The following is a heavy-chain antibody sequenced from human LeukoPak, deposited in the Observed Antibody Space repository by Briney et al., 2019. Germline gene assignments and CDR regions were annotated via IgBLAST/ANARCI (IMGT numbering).Heavy chain of an antibody. Sequence: SETLSLTCTVSGDSISNYYWSWIRQPAGKGLEWIGRIYTSGSTNYNPSLKSRVTMSVDTSKNQFPLKLSSVTAADTAVYYCARVGYSSSWSKLGAFDIWGQGTMVTVSS. V-gene: IGHV4-4*07. CDR2: IYTSGST. CDR3: ARVGYSSSWSKLGAFDI. J-gene: IGHJ3*02. CDR1: GDSISNYY. D-gene: IGHD6-13*01.